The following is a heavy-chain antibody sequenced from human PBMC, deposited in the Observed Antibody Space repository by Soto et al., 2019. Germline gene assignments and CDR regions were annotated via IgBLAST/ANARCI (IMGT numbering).Heavy chain of an antibody. V-gene: IGHV4-31*03. D-gene: IGHD3-22*01. CDR2: IYYSGST. CDR3: ALVVRTQSGYGRWGWFGP. Sequence: PSETLSLTCTVSGGSISSGGYYWSWIRQHPXKGLEWIGYIYYSGSTYYNPSLKSRVTISVDTSKNQFSLKLSSVTAADTAVYHCALVVRTQSGYGRWGWFGPWRQLTLVTACS. J-gene: IGHJ5*02. CDR1: GGSISSGGYY.